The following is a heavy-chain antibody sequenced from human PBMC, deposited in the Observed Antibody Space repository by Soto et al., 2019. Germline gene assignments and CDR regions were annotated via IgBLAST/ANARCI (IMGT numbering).Heavy chain of an antibody. V-gene: IGHV3-48*01. CDR2: ISSGSNTI. Sequence: EVQLVESGGGLVQPGGSLRLSCAGSGFTFSIYAMNWVRQAPGKGLEWISYISSGSNTIYYAGSVRGRFTISRDNAKNSLYLQMNSLRAEDTAVYYCARISGDYITYGFDVWGQGTMVTVSS. D-gene: IGHD4-17*01. CDR1: GFTFSIYA. J-gene: IGHJ3*01. CDR3: ARISGDYITYGFDV.